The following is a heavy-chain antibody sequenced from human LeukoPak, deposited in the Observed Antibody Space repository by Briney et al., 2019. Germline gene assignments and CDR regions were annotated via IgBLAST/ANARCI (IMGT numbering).Heavy chain of an antibody. CDR2: ITSSGNTI. CDR1: GFTFSNYE. V-gene: IGHV3-48*03. CDR3: VAGYCSGTSCSTFFGMDV. Sequence: GGSLRLSCAASGFTFSNYEMNWVRQAPGKGLEWVSYITSSGNTIYYANSVKGRFTISRDNAKSSLYLQMNSLRAEDTAVYYCVAGYCSGTSCSTFFGMDVWGQGTTVTVSS. D-gene: IGHD2-2*03. J-gene: IGHJ6*02.